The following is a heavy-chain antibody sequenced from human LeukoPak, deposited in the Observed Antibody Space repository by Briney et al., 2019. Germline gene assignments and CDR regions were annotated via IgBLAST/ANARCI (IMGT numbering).Heavy chain of an antibody. J-gene: IGHJ3*02. Sequence: GSLRLSCAASGFRVDDYYMNWVRPAPGKGLEWVSVIYSGGSTYYADSVKGRFTISRDNSKNTLYLQMNSLRAEDTAVYYCARAITMVRGVMSGAFDIWGQGTMVTVSS. D-gene: IGHD3-10*01. CDR3: ARAITMVRGVMSGAFDI. CDR1: GFRVDDYY. CDR2: IYSGGST. V-gene: IGHV3-66*01.